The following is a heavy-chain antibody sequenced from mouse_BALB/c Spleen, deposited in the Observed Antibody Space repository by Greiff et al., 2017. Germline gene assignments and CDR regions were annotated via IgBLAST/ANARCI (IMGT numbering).Heavy chain of an antibody. D-gene: IGHD2-4*01. V-gene: IGHV3-1*02. CDR2: IHYSGST. Sequence: EVKLQESGPDLVKPSQSLSLTCTATGYSITSGYSWRWIRQPPGNKLEWMGYIHYSGSTNYNPSLKSRISITRDTSKNQFFLQLTSVTTEDTATYYGARSTMSTTSEFAYWGQGTLVTVSA. CDR3: ARSTMSTTSEFAY. CDR1: GYSITSGYS. J-gene: IGHJ3*01.